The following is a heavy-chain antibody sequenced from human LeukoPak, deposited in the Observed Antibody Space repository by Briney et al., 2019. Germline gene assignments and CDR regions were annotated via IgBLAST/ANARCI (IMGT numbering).Heavy chain of an antibody. J-gene: IGHJ4*02. Sequence: PAETLTLTCTVSGGSISSSSYYWGWLPQPPGTGLDWIGSIYYSGSTYHNPSLNRRVTISVDTSKHQFSLKLSSVTAADTAVYYCARLSTAVAVFDYWGQGTLVTVSS. V-gene: IGHV4-39*01. D-gene: IGHD6-19*01. CDR3: ARLSTAVAVFDY. CDR2: IYYSGST. CDR1: GGSISSSSYY.